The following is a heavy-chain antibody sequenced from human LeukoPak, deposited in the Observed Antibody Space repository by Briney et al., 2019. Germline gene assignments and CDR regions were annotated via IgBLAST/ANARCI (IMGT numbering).Heavy chain of an antibody. Sequence: SVKVSCKASGGTFSSYAISWVRQAPGQGLEWMGGIIPIFGTANYAQKFQGRVTITADESTSTAYMELRGLRSDDTAVYYCARRIMGDFWTNSDYFDYWGQGTLVTVSS. CDR2: IIPIFGTA. V-gene: IGHV1-69*13. CDR1: GGTFSSYA. J-gene: IGHJ4*02. CDR3: ARRIMGDFWTNSDYFDY. D-gene: IGHD3/OR15-3a*01.